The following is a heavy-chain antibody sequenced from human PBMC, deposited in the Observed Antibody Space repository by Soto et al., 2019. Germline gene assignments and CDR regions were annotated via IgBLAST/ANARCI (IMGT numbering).Heavy chain of an antibody. J-gene: IGHJ4*02. Sequence: SETLSLTCTFSGGSISSYYWSWIRQPPGKGLEWIGYIYYSGSNNYNRSLKSRVTISVDTTKNQFSLKLSSVTAADTAVYYCARVIGGRGRNGGYFDFWRQGTLVTVSS. CDR2: IYYSGSN. D-gene: IGHD3-16*01. CDR1: GGSISSYY. V-gene: IGHV4-59*01. CDR3: ARVIGGRGRNGGYFDF.